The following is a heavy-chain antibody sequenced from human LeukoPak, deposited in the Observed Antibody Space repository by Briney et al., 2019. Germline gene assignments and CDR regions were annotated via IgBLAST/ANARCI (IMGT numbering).Heavy chain of an antibody. Sequence: SETLSLTCTVSGGSMTSNTYYWGWIRQPPGKGLEWIGSIYYSGSTYYNSSLKSRVTISVDTSKNQFSLKLSSVTAADTAVYYCARDRLVVFPPSKQRRYMDVWGKGTTVTVSS. J-gene: IGHJ6*03. V-gene: IGHV4-39*07. D-gene: IGHD6-25*01. CDR1: GGSMTSNTYY. CDR3: ARDRLVVFPPSKQRRYMDV. CDR2: IYYSGST.